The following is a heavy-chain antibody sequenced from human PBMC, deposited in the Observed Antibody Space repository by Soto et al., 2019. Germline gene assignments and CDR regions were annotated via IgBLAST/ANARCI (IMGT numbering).Heavy chain of an antibody. CDR3: ARRVGGRDYGMDV. J-gene: IGHJ6*02. D-gene: IGHD3-10*01. Sequence: EVQLVQSGAEVKKPGESLKISCKGSGYSFSSYWIGWVRQMPGKGLEGMGIIDPSDSDTRYSPSFQGQVTISADKSISTAQLQWRSLKASDTAMYYCARRVGGRDYGMDVWGQGTTVTVSS. CDR1: GYSFSSYW. V-gene: IGHV5-51*01. CDR2: IDPSDSDT.